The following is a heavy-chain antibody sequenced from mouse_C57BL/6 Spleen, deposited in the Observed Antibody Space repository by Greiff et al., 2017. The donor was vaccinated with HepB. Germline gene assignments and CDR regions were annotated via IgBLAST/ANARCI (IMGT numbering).Heavy chain of an antibody. CDR2: ISDGGSYT. CDR3: ASRNWFAY. V-gene: IGHV5-4*01. Sequence: EVQLVESGGGLVKPGGSLKLSCAASGFTFSSYAMSWVRQTPEKRLEWVATISDGGSYTYYPDNVKGRFTISRDNAKNNLYLQMSHLKSEDTAMYYCASRNWFAYWGQGTLVTVSA. J-gene: IGHJ3*01. CDR1: GFTFSSYA.